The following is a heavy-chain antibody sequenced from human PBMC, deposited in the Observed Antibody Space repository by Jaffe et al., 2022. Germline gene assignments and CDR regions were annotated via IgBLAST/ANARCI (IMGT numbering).Heavy chain of an antibody. J-gene: IGHJ4*02. CDR3: TTDYDDYGDLPDY. V-gene: IGHV3-15*01. Sequence: EVQLVESGGGLVKPGGSLRLSCAASGFTFSNAWMSWVRQAPGKGLEWVGRIKSKTDGGTTDYAAPVKGRFTISRDDSKNTLYLQMNSLKTEDTAVYYCTTDYDDYGDLPDYWGQGTLVTVSS. D-gene: IGHD4-17*01. CDR2: IKSKTDGGTT. CDR1: GFTFSNAW.